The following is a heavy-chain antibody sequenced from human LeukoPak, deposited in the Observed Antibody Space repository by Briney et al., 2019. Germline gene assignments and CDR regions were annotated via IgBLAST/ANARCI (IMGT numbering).Heavy chain of an antibody. CDR3: AKYDSGSLLL. J-gene: IGHJ4*02. CDR2: IYTSGST. D-gene: IGHD3-10*01. Sequence: SETLSHTCPVSGGSLRGYFWSWIRQPAGKGLEWIGRIYTSGSTDYNPSLKSRVTMSVDTSQNRFFLKLTSVTAADTAVYYCAKYDSGSLLLWGQGTLVTVSS. CDR1: GGSLRGYF. V-gene: IGHV4-4*07.